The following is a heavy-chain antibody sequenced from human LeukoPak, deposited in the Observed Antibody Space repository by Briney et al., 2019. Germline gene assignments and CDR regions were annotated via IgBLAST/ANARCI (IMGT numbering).Heavy chain of an antibody. D-gene: IGHD6-13*01. CDR1: GGSISSYY. CDR3: ARVTGYMVEDYFDY. J-gene: IGHJ4*02. Sequence: PSQTLSLTCTVSGGSISSYYWSWIRHPPGKGREWDGYIYYSGSAKYHPSLKSQVPLSGKTSRSRLSLRLSSVTAADTALYYCARVTGYMVEDYFDYWGQGTLVTVSS. V-gene: IGHV4-59*01. CDR2: IYYSGSA.